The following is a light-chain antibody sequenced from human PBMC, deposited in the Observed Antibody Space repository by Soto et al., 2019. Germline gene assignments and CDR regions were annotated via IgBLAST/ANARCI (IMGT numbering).Light chain of an antibody. CDR2: GAS. CDR3: QQYCSSPLMYT. J-gene: IGKJ2*01. Sequence: EVVLTQSPGTLSLSPGERATLSCRASQSVSSTYLAWYQHKPGQAPRLLMYGASRRGTGIPDRFSGSGSGTDFSLTISRLEPEDFAVYYCQQYCSSPLMYTFGQGTKLEIK. CDR1: QSVSSTY. V-gene: IGKV3-20*01.